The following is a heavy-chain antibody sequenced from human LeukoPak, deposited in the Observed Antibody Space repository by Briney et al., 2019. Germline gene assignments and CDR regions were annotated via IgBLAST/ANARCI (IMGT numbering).Heavy chain of an antibody. D-gene: IGHD6-19*01. Sequence: PSETLSLTCAVYGGSFSGYNWSWIRQPPGKGLEWIGEINHSGSTNYNPSLKSRVTISVDTSKNQFSLKLSSVTAADTAVYYCARKNGKQWAFDIWGQGTMVTVSS. J-gene: IGHJ3*02. CDR2: INHSGST. V-gene: IGHV4-34*01. CDR3: ARKNGKQWAFDI. CDR1: GGSFSGYN.